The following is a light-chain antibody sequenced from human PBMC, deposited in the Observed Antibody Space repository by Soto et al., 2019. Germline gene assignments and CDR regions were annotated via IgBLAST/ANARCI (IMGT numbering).Light chain of an antibody. V-gene: IGKV3-15*01. CDR2: GAS. Sequence: EIVLTQSPATLSVSQGETATLSCRASQSVSSNLAWYQQKPGQAPSLLIYGASTRATGIPARFSVSGSGTEFTLPISSMTSEDFAVDDCQQYNNRWTFGQGTKVDIK. CDR3: QQYNNRWT. J-gene: IGKJ1*01. CDR1: QSVSSN.